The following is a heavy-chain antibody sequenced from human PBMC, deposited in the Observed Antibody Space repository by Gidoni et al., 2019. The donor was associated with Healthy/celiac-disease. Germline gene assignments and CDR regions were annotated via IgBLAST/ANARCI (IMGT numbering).Heavy chain of an antibody. Sequence: EVQLVESGGGLVQPGRSLRLSCAASGFTFDDYAMHWVRHAPGKGLEWVSGISWNSGSIGYADSVKGRFTISRDNAKNSLYLQMNSLRAEDTALYYCAKMGSLTCSSTSCYIGRNYYYYYGMDVWGQGTTVTVSS. J-gene: IGHJ6*02. V-gene: IGHV3-9*01. D-gene: IGHD2-2*02. CDR3: AKMGSLTCSSTSCYIGRNYYYYYGMDV. CDR2: ISWNSGSI. CDR1: GFTFDDYA.